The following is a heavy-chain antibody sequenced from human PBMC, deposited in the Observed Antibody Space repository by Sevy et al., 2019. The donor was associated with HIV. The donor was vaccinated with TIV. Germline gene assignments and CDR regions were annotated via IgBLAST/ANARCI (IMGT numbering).Heavy chain of an antibody. D-gene: IGHD2-21*02. V-gene: IGHV1-69*13. CDR2: IIPIFGTA. CDR1: GGTFSSYA. Sequence: ASVKVSCKASGGTFSSYAISWVRQAPGQGLEWMGGIIPIFGTANYAQKFQGRVTITADESTSTAYMELSSLRSEDTAVYYCARRTYCGGDCSEYFQHWGQGTLVTVSA. CDR3: ARRTYCGGDCSEYFQH. J-gene: IGHJ1*01.